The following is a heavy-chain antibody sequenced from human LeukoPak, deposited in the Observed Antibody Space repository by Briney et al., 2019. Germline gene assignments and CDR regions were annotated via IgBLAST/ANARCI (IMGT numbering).Heavy chain of an antibody. V-gene: IGHV3-21*01. J-gene: IGHJ4*02. CDR3: ARRAPSHDFDD. CDR2: ITSSSTSM. Sequence: GGSLRLSCAASGFTFSTYSMNWVRQAPGEGLGWVSSITSSSTSMYYADSVKGRFTISRDNAKNSLYLQMLSLRAEDTAVYYCARRAPSHDFDDWGQGTLVTVSS. CDR1: GFTFSTYS.